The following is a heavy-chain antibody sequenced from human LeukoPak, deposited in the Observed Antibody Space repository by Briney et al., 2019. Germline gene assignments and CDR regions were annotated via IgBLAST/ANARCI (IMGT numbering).Heavy chain of an antibody. CDR2: IIPIFGTA. CDR3: ASWPIKYGRAFDI. V-gene: IGHV1-69*06. J-gene: IGHJ3*02. Sequence: ASVKVSCKASGGTFSGYAISWVRQAPGQGLEWMGGIIPIFGTANYAQKFQGRVTITADKSTSTAYMELSSLRSEDTAVYYCASWPIKYGRAFDIWGQGTMVTVSS. CDR1: GGTFSGYA. D-gene: IGHD3-10*01.